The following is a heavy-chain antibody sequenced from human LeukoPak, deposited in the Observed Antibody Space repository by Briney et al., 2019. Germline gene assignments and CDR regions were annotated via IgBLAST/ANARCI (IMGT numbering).Heavy chain of an antibody. Sequence: SETLSLTCTVSGGSISSYYWNWIRQPPGQGLEWIGYINYIRTTDYNPSLKSRVTISLDTSKNRFSLKLSSVTAADTAMYYCARSYSSSDYYYYYGMDVWGQGNTVTVSS. CDR2: INYIRTT. CDR1: GGSISSYY. J-gene: IGHJ6*02. D-gene: IGHD6-13*01. CDR3: ARSYSSSDYYYYYGMDV. V-gene: IGHV4-59*08.